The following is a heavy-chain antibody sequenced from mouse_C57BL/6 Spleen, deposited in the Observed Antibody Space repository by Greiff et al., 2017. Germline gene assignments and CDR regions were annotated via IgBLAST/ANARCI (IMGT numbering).Heavy chain of an antibody. J-gene: IGHJ4*01. Sequence: EVQLMESEGGLVQPGSSMKLSCTASGFTFSDYYMAWVRQVPEKGLEWVANINYDGSSTYYLDSLKSRFIISRDNAKNILYLQMSSLKSEDTATYYCAREVGWGAMDYWGQGTSVTGSS. V-gene: IGHV5-16*01. CDR3: AREVGWGAMDY. CDR2: INYDGSST. CDR1: GFTFSDYY. D-gene: IGHD1-1*02.